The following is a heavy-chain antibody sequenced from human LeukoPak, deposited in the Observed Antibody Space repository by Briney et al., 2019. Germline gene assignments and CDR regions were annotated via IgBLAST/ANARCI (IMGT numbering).Heavy chain of an antibody. J-gene: IGHJ4*02. CDR3: ASPLYSSSSGLGY. CDR2: IYTSGST. CDR1: GGSISSGSYY. D-gene: IGHD6-6*01. V-gene: IGHV4-61*02. Sequence: PSETLSLTCTVSGGSISSGSYYWSWIRQPAGKGLEWIGRIYTSGSTNYNPSLKSRVTISVDTSKNQFSLKLSSVTAADTAVYYCASPLYSSSSGLGYWGQGTLVTVSS.